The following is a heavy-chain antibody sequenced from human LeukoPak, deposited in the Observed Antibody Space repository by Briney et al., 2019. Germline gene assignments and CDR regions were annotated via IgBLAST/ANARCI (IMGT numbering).Heavy chain of an antibody. CDR1: GGSFSGYY. D-gene: IGHD3-22*01. Sequence: PSETLSLICAVYGGSFSGYYWSWIRQPPGKGLEWIGEINHSGSTNYNPSLKSRVTISVDTSKNQFSLKLSSVTAADTAVYYCARESQWLPNSPLDYWGQGTLVTVSS. CDR2: INHSGST. CDR3: ARESQWLPNSPLDY. J-gene: IGHJ4*02. V-gene: IGHV4-34*01.